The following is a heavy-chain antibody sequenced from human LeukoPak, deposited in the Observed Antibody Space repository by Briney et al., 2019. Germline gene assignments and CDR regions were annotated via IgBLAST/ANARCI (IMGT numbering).Heavy chain of an antibody. D-gene: IGHD6-6*01. CDR2: IKQDGSEK. CDR1: GFTFSNYW. V-gene: IGHV3-7*01. J-gene: IGHJ4*02. CDR3: ARRRSSSSRFDY. Sequence: GGSLRLSCAASGFTFSNYWMNWVRQTPGKGLEWVAKIKQDGSEKYYVDSVKGRFTISRDNAKNSLYLQMNSLRAEDTAVYYCARRRSSSSRFDYWGQGTLVIVSS.